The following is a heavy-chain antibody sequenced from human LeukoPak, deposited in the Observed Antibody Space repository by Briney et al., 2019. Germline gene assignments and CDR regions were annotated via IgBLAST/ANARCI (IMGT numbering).Heavy chain of an antibody. D-gene: IGHD6-13*01. CDR2: INRNGGST. CDR1: GFTFDDYG. V-gene: IGHV3-20*04. CDR3: ARVRLIAAAGPGAFDI. J-gene: IGHJ3*02. Sequence: GGSLRLSCAASGFTFDDYGMSWVRQAPGKGLEWVSGINRNGGSTGYADSVKGRFTISRDNAKNSLYLQMNSLRAEDTALYYCARVRLIAAAGPGAFDIWGQGTMVTVSS.